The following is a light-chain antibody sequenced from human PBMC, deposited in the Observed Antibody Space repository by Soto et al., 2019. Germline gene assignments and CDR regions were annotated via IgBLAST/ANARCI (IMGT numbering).Light chain of an antibody. J-gene: IGLJ1*01. Sequence: QSVLTQPASVSVSPGQSITISCTGTSSDVGGYNYVSWYQQNPGKAPKLMIYEVSNRPSGVSNRFSGSKSGSMASLTISGLQAEDEADYYCSSYTINRTYVFGTGTKVTVL. CDR2: EVS. V-gene: IGLV2-14*01. CDR3: SSYTINRTYV. CDR1: SSDVGGYNY.